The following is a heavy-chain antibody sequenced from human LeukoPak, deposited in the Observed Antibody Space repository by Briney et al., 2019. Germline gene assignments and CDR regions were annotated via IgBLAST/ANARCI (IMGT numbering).Heavy chain of an antibody. V-gene: IGHV4-39*01. CDR2: IYYSETT. CDR3: ARQRADYYYYYVDV. J-gene: IGHJ6*03. CDR1: GGSINTANYY. Sequence: SETLSLTCTVSGGSINTANYYWGWLRQPPGKGLEWIGSIYYSETTYDNPSLKSRVTISIETSKNQFSLRLSSVTASDTAVYYCARQRADYYYYYVDVWGQGTMVTVS.